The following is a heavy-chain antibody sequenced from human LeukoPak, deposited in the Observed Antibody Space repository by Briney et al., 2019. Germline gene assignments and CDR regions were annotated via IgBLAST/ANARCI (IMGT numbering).Heavy chain of an antibody. Sequence: GGSLRLSCAASGFTFSSYSMNWVRQAPGKGLEWVSYISSSSSTIYYADSVKGRFTISRDNAKNSLYLQMNSLRAEDTAVYYCARDLPCDILTGPGFDYWGQGTLVTVSS. CDR1: GFTFSSYS. D-gene: IGHD3-9*01. J-gene: IGHJ4*02. CDR2: ISSSSSTI. V-gene: IGHV3-48*01. CDR3: ARDLPCDILTGPGFDY.